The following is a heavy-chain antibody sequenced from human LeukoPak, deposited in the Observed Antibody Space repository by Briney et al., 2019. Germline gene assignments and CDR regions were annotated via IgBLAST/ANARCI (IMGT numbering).Heavy chain of an antibody. V-gene: IGHV4-34*01. D-gene: IGHD3-16*01. CDR1: GGSFSGYY. CDR2: INHSGST. J-gene: IGHJ4*02. CDR3: ARGPYDYVWGTIDY. Sequence: SETLSLTCAVYGGSFSGYYWSWIRQPPGKGLEWIGEINHSGSTNYNPSLKSRVTISVDTSKNQFSLKLSPVTAADTAVYYCARGPYDYVWGTIDYWGQGTLVTVSS.